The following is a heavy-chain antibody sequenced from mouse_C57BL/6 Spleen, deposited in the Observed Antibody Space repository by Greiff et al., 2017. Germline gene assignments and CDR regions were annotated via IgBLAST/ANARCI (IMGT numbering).Heavy chain of an antibody. CDR2: INPNNGGT. D-gene: IGHD3-1*01. CDR3: ARGVLLGYAMDY. V-gene: IGHV1-26*01. CDR1: GYTFTDYY. Sequence: VQLQQSGPELVKPGASVKISCKASGYTFTDYYMNWVKQSHGQSLEWIGDINPNNGGTSYNQKFKGKATLTVDKSSSAASMERRSLTSEDSAVYCGARGVLLGYAMDYWGQGTAVTVSS. J-gene: IGHJ4*01.